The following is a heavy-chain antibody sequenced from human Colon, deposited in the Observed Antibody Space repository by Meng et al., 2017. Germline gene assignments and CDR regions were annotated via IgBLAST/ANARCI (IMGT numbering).Heavy chain of an antibody. Sequence: SETLSLTCAVYGGSFSGYYWSWIRQPPGKGLEWIGEINHSGSTNYNPSLKSRVTISVDTSKNQFSLQLSSVTAADTAVYYCARGSFSSSWYASYYYYGLDVWGQGATVTVSS. CDR1: GGSFSGYY. V-gene: IGHV4-34*01. J-gene: IGHJ6*02. CDR2: INHSGST. D-gene: IGHD6-13*01. CDR3: ARGSFSSSWYASYYYYGLDV.